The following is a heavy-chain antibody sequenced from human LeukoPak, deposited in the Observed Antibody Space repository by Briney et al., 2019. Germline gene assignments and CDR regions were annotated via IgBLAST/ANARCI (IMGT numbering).Heavy chain of an antibody. CDR2: IYNIQYT. CDR3: ARRVSLYAAFDI. Sequence: SETLSITCTVANGSMNSYYWTWVRQSPGKGLEWIGRIYNIQYTEYNPSLKSRVSISVDTSKSQFSLNLNSVTAADTAVYYCARRVSLYAAFDIWGLGTLVTVSS. J-gene: IGHJ3*02. D-gene: IGHD3-16*02. CDR1: NGSMNSYY. V-gene: IGHV4-4*09.